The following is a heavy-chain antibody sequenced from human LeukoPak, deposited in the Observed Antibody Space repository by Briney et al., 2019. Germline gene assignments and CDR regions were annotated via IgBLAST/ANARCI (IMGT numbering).Heavy chain of an antibody. CDR1: GYTFTGYY. CDR2: INPDSGGT. J-gene: IGHJ4*02. Sequence: ASVKVSCKASGYTFTGYYMHWVRQAPGQGLEWMGWINPDSGGTNHAQNFQGWVTMTRDTSISTAYMELSRLRSDDTAVYYCARAGDTPFDYWGQGTLVTVSS. CDR3: ARAGDTPFDY. V-gene: IGHV1-2*04. D-gene: IGHD2-21*01.